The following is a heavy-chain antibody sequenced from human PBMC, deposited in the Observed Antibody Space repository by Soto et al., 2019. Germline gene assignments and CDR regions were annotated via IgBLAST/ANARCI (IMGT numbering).Heavy chain of an antibody. CDR1: GYTFSNSN. Sequence: ASVKVSCKASGYTFSNSNMHWVRQAPGQGLEWMGMINPSGGSPSYAQKFQGRVTMTFDTSTSTAYMELRSLRSDDTAVYYCARGVGSGTYYNQYNWFDPWGQGTLVTVSS. D-gene: IGHD3-10*01. CDR3: ARGVGSGTYYNQYNWFDP. J-gene: IGHJ5*02. V-gene: IGHV1-46*01. CDR2: INPSGGSP.